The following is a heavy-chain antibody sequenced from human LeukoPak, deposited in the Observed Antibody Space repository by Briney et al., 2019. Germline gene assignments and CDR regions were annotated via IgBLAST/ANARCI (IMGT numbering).Heavy chain of an antibody. CDR3: AREPGYSSSWYFDY. Sequence: SETLSLTCAVYGGSYSGYYWSWIRQPPGKGLEWIGEINHSGSTNYNPSLKSRVTISVDTSKNQFSLKLSSVTAADTAVYYCAREPGYSSSWYFDYWGQGTLVTVSS. V-gene: IGHV4-34*01. J-gene: IGHJ4*02. CDR1: GGSYSGYY. D-gene: IGHD6-13*01. CDR2: INHSGST.